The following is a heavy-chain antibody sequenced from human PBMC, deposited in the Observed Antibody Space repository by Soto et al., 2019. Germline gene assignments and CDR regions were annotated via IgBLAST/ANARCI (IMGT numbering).Heavy chain of an antibody. D-gene: IGHD2-2*01. V-gene: IGHV3-11*06. CDR2: IGSSSSYT. CDR1: VFTFIDYY. Sequence: PGWSLRLSCASSVFTFIDYYMSWIRQAPGKGLEWVSYIGSSSSYTNYADSVKGRFTISRDNAKNSLYLQMNSLRAEDTAVYYCARDIFEGYQLLWPGYYGMDVWGQGTTVTVS. J-gene: IGHJ6*02. CDR3: ARDIFEGYQLLWPGYYGMDV.